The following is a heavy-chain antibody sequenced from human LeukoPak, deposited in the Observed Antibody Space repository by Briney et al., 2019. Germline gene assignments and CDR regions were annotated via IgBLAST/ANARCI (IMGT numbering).Heavy chain of an antibody. D-gene: IGHD3-22*01. CDR3: AKDHYYDSSDAFDI. J-gene: IGHJ3*02. CDR1: GFTFSSYA. Sequence: SGGSLILSCAASGFTFSSYAMSWVRQAPGEGLEWVSTISGSGGSTYYADSVKGRFTISRDNSKNTLYVQMNSLGAEDTAVYYCAKDHYYDSSDAFDIWGQGTMVTVSS. CDR2: ISGSGGST. V-gene: IGHV3-23*01.